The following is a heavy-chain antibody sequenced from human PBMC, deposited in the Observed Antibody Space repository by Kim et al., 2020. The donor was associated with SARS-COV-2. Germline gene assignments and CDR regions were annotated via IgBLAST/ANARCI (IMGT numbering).Heavy chain of an antibody. CDR1: GYTFTSYG. Sequence: ASVKVSCKASGYTFTSYGISWVRQAPGQGLEWMGWISAYNGNTNYAQKLQGRVTMTTDTSTSTAYMELRSLRSDDTAVYYCARVSPWFGEYEPAGGGYWGQGTLVTVSS. CDR3: ARVSPWFGEYEPAGGGY. V-gene: IGHV1-18*01. CDR2: ISAYNGNT. J-gene: IGHJ4*02. D-gene: IGHD3-10*01.